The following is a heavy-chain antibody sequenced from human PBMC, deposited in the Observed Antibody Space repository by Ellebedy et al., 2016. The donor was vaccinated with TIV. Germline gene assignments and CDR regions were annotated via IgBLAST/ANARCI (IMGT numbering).Heavy chain of an antibody. Sequence: GGSLRLXCAASGFTFSSYAMSWVRQAPGKGLEWVSAISGSGGSTYYADSVKGRFTISRDNSKNTLYLQMNSLRAEDTAVYYCAKYNWNDGFMGWFDPWGQGTLVTVSS. V-gene: IGHV3-23*01. D-gene: IGHD1-1*01. CDR3: AKYNWNDGFMGWFDP. CDR1: GFTFSSYA. CDR2: ISGSGGST. J-gene: IGHJ5*02.